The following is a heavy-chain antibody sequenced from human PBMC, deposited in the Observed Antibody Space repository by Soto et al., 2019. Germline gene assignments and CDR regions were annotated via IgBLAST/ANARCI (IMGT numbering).Heavy chain of an antibody. CDR3: TKDGGTDLNNNWFDP. CDR1: GFTFSSYG. D-gene: IGHD2-15*01. V-gene: IGHV3-30*18. CDR2: ISYDGSNK. J-gene: IGHJ5*02. Sequence: QVQLVESGGGVVQPGRSMRLSCAASGFTFSSYGMHWVRHAPGKGLEWVAVISYDGSNKYYADSVKGRFTISRDNSKNTLYLQMNSLRAEDTAVYYCTKDGGTDLNNNWFDPWGQGTLVTVSS.